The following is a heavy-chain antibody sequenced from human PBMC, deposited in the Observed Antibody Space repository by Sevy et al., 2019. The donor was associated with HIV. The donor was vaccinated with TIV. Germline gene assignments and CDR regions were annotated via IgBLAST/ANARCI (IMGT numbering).Heavy chain of an antibody. CDR2: ISGSAHRT. D-gene: IGHD5-18*01. CDR3: VKEVSEYSYSDY. CDR1: GFTFSNYA. V-gene: IGHV3-23*01. J-gene: IGHJ4*02. Sequence: ASVKVSSAASGFTFSNYAMSWVRQTPGKGLEWVSAISGSAHRTYYTDSVKGRFTISRDNSKNMLFLQMNSLRAEDTAVYYCVKEVSEYSYSDYWGQGTLVTVSS.